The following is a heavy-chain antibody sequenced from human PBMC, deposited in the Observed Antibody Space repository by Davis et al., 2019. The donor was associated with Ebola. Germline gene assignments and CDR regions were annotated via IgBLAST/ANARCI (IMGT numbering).Heavy chain of an antibody. Sequence: GESLKISCAASGFTFSDYYMNWIRQAPGKGLEWVSYISTSGRTTYYADSVKGRFTISRDNARNSLYLQMNSLRADDTAVYYCARDPGDTSGYLDFGYFDLWGHGTLVSVSS. CDR3: ARDPGDTSGYLDFGYFDL. J-gene: IGHJ2*01. CDR2: ISTSGRTT. D-gene: IGHD3-22*01. V-gene: IGHV3-11*01. CDR1: GFTFSDYY.